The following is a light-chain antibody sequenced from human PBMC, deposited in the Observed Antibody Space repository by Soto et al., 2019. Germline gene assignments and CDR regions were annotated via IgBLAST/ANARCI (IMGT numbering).Light chain of an antibody. CDR3: QQYGISRT. CDR2: GAS. CDR1: QSVSSSY. Sequence: EIVLTQSPGTLSLSPGERATLSCRASQSVSSSYLAWYQQKPGQAPRLLIYGASSRATGIPDRFSGRGSGTDFTLTISRLEPEDFAVYYCQQYGISRTFGQGTKVEIK. J-gene: IGKJ1*01. V-gene: IGKV3-20*01.